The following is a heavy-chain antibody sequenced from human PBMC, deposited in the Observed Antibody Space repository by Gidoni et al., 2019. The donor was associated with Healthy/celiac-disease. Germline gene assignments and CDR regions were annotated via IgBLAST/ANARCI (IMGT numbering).Heavy chain of an antibody. D-gene: IGHD6-13*01. CDR2: ISWNSGSI. J-gene: IGHJ3*02. CDR3: AKAQLPLEQQLVPLIAFDI. Sequence: EVQLVESGGGWVQPGRSLSLSCSAPGFTFAYYSMYWVRQAPGMGLGWVSGISWNSGSIGYADSVKGRFTISRDNDKNSLYLQMNSLRAEDTALYYCAKAQLPLEQQLVPLIAFDIWGQGTMVTVSS. CDR1: GFTFAYYS. V-gene: IGHV3-9*01.